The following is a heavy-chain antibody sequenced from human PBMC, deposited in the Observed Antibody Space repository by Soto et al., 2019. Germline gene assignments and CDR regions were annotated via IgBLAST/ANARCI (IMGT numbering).Heavy chain of an antibody. CDR2: INPSGGST. CDR1: GYTFTSYY. Sequence: QVQLVQSGAEVKKPGASVKVSCKASGYTFTSYYMHWVRQAPGQGLEWMGIINPSGGSTSYAQKFKGRVTMTRDTSTSTVYMELSSLRSEDTAVYYCARDRNVAAADLYYYYGMDVWGQGTTVTVSS. V-gene: IGHV1-46*01. CDR3: ARDRNVAAADLYYYYGMDV. J-gene: IGHJ6*02. D-gene: IGHD6-13*01.